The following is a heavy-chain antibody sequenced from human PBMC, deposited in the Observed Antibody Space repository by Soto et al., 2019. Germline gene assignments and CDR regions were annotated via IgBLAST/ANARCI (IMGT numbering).Heavy chain of an antibody. J-gene: IGHJ6*02. CDR1: GYTFTSYA. Sequence: ASVKVSCKASGYTFTSYAMHWVRQAPGQRLEWMGWINAGNDNTKYSQKFQGRVTLTRDTSASTAYMELSSLRSEDTAVYYCARSSMITFGGVIDPLLGYYGMDVWGQGTTVTVYS. V-gene: IGHV1-3*01. CDR3: ARSSMITFGGVIDPLLGYYGMDV. D-gene: IGHD3-16*02. CDR2: INAGNDNT.